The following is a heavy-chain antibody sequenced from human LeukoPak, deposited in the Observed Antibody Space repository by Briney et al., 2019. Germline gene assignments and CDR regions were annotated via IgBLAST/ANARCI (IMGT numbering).Heavy chain of an antibody. V-gene: IGHV1-2*02. Sequence: ASVKGSCTASGYTFTGYYMHWVRQAPGQGLEWMGWINPNSGGTNYAQKFQGRVTMTRDTSISTAYMELSRLRSDDTAVYYCARDAAKPYAFDIWGQGTMVTVSS. CDR1: GYTFTGYY. D-gene: IGHD2-2*02. CDR3: ARDAAKPYAFDI. CDR2: INPNSGGT. J-gene: IGHJ3*02.